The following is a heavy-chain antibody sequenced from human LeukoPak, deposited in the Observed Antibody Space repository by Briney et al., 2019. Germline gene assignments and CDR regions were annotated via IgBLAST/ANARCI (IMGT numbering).Heavy chain of an antibody. V-gene: IGHV3-43*01. Sequence: LSGGSLRLSCAASGFPFDDYTMHWIRQRPGRGLEWVCFVDRDGSITHYADALKGRFTVSRDNSRNSLYLQMNSLTTEDSGLYFCAKDRGNSGWYLYFDHWGQGTPVTVSS. CDR3: AKDRGNSGWYLYFDH. CDR1: GFPFDDYT. D-gene: IGHD6-19*01. CDR2: VDRDGSIT. J-gene: IGHJ4*02.